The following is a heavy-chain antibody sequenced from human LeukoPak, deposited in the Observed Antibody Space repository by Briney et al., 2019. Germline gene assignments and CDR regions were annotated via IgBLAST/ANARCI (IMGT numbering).Heavy chain of an antibody. CDR2: IYTSGGT. D-gene: IGHD3-22*01. CDR3: ARDTPGYYDSSGYYYYFDS. Sequence: PSETLSLTCTVSGGSISSYYWSWIRQPAGKGLEWIGRIYTSGGTNYNPSLKSRVTMSVDTSKNQFSLRPSSVTAADTAVYYCARDTPGYYDSSGYYYYFDSWGQGTLVTVSS. V-gene: IGHV4-4*07. J-gene: IGHJ4*02. CDR1: GGSISSYY.